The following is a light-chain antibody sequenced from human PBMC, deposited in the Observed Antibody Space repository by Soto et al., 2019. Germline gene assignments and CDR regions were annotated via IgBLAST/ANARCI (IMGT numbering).Light chain of an antibody. CDR2: GVN. CDR1: SSDIARYNS. J-gene: IGLJ1*01. Sequence: QSALAQPASVSGSPGQSITISCTGTSSDIARYNSVSWYQQHPGKAPKLIIYGVNYRPSGVSDRFSGSKSGNTASLTISGLQAEDEADYYCNSYTGCSLYVFGIGTKVTVL. CDR3: NSYTGCSLYV. V-gene: IGLV2-14*01.